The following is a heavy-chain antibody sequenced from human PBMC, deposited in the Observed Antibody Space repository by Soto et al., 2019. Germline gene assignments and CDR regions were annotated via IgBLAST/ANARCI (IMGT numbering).Heavy chain of an antibody. CDR2: IYYSGST. V-gene: IGHV4-39*01. CDR3: ARHPGYAVPTVYATHYFNS. D-gene: IGHD2-8*01. CDR1: GDSISSNNYY. Sequence: QLQLQESGPGLVKPSETLSLTCTVSGDSISSNNYYCGWIRQPPGKGLEWIGSIYYSGSTYYNPSLKSRVTMSVDTSKSQFSLKLSSVTAADTAVYYCARHPGYAVPTVYATHYFNSWGQGILVTVSA. J-gene: IGHJ4*02.